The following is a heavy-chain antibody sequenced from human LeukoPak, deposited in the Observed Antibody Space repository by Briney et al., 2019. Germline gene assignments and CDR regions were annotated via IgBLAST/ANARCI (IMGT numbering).Heavy chain of an antibody. J-gene: IGHJ5*02. V-gene: IGHV1-8*01. CDR2: MNPNSGNT. D-gene: IGHD3-10*01. CDR3: ARVGASGSGSYYSPDCWFDP. CDR1: GYTFTSYD. Sequence: ASVKVSCKASGYTFTSYDISWVRQATGQGLEWMGWMNPNSGNTGYAQKFQGRVTMTRNTSISTAYMELSSLRSEDTAVYYCARVGASGSGSYYSPDCWFDPWGQGTLVTVSS.